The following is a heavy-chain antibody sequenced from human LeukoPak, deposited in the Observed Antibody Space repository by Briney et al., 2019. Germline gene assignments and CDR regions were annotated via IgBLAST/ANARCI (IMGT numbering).Heavy chain of an antibody. CDR3: ASSPLSVAGDTFDY. CDR1: GGSISSYY. V-gene: IGHV4-4*07. Sequence: SETLSLTXTVSGGSISSYYWSWIRQPAGKGLEWIGRIYTSGSTNYNPSLKSRLTMSVDTSKNQFSLKLSSVTAAYTAVYYCASSPLSVAGDTFDYWGQGSLVTVSS. CDR2: IYTSGST. D-gene: IGHD6-19*01. J-gene: IGHJ4*02.